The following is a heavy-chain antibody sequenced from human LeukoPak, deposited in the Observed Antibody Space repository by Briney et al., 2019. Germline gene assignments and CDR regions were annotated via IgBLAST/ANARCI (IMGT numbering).Heavy chain of an antibody. J-gene: IGHJ1*01. V-gene: IGHV3-74*01. CDR3: ARAPSEIGGYYPEYFRH. D-gene: IGHD3-22*01. CDR2: IKSDGST. CDR1: GFTFSSYW. Sequence: PGGSLRLSCAASGFTFSSYWMHWVRQAPGKGLVWVSRIKSDGSTNYADSVKGRFTISRDNAKNTVSLQMNSLRAEDTGVYYCARAPSEIGGYYPEYFRHWGKGTLVTVS.